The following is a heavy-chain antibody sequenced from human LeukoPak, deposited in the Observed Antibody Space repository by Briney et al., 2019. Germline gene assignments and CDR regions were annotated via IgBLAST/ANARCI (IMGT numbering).Heavy chain of an antibody. J-gene: IGHJ4*02. D-gene: IGHD3-22*01. CDR2: IYTSGST. CDR3: ARSSSSGYYYGYYFDY. V-gene: IGHV4-61*02. Sequence: SQTLSLTCTVYGGSISSGSYYWSWIRQPAGKGLEWIGRIYTSGSTNYNPSLKSRVTISVDTSKNQFSLKLSSVTAADTAVYYYARSSSSGYYYGYYFDYWGQGTLVTVSS. CDR1: GGSISSGSYY.